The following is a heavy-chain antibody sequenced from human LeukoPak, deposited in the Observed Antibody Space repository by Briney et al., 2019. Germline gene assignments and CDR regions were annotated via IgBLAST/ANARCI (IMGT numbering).Heavy chain of an antibody. CDR3: ARFAFSSLRLDY. J-gene: IGHJ4*02. Sequence: PSETLSLTCNVSGASISANNYYWTWIRQPAGKGLEWIGRIYTDGITNYSPSLKSRVTIFLYKPKNQFSLKLTSMTAADSAVYYCARFAFSSLRLDYWGQGAQVIVSS. D-gene: IGHD3-16*01. CDR1: GASISANNYY. CDR2: IYTDGIT. V-gene: IGHV4-61*02.